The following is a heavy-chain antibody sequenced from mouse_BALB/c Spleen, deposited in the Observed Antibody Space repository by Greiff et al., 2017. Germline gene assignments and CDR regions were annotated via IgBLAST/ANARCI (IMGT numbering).Heavy chain of an antibody. CDR1: GFTFNTYA. CDR3: VRQGWDWYFDV. Sequence: EVQGVESGGGLVQPKGSLKLSCAASGFTFNTYAMNWVRQAPGKGLEWVARIRSKSNNYATYYADSVKDRFTISRDDSQSMLYLQMNNLKTEDTAMYYCVRQGWDWYFDVWGAGTTVTVSS. CDR2: IRSKSNNYAT. J-gene: IGHJ1*01. D-gene: IGHD1-1*02. V-gene: IGHV10-1*02.